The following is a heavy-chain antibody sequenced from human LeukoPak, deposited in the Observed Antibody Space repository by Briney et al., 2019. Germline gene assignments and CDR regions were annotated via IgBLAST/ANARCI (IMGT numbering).Heavy chain of an antibody. Sequence: GGSLRLSCAASGFTFSSYSMNWVRQAPGKGLEWVSHITASGTAMFYADSVKGRFTISRDNAKNPLYLQMNSLRDEDTAVYYCASSGSYRFDYWGQGTLVTVSS. CDR1: GFTFSSYS. CDR2: ITASGTAM. J-gene: IGHJ4*02. V-gene: IGHV3-48*02. CDR3: ASSGSYRFDY. D-gene: IGHD1-26*01.